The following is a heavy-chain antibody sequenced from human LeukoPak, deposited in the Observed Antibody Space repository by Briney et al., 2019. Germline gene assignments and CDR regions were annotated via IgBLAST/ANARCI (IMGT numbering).Heavy chain of an antibody. V-gene: IGHV3-23*01. D-gene: IGHD6-19*01. Sequence: PGGSLRLSCAASRFTFSSYAMSWVRQAPGKGLEWVSAISGSGDSTYYADSVKGRFTISRDNSKNTLYLQMNSLRAEDTAVYYCAKDNGEQYYFDYWGQGTLVTVSS. CDR2: ISGSGDST. CDR3: AKDNGEQYYFDY. J-gene: IGHJ4*02. CDR1: RFTFSSYA.